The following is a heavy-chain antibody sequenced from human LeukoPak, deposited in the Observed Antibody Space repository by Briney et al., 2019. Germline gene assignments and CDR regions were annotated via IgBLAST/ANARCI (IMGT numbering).Heavy chain of an antibody. J-gene: IGHJ4*02. CDR3: VSQDSSGWYGGY. D-gene: IGHD6-19*01. CDR1: GFTFSSYA. V-gene: IGHV3-64D*09. Sequence: PGGSLRLSCSASGFTFSSYAMHWVRQAPGKGLEYVSAISSNGGSTYYADSVKGRFTISRDNSKNTLYLQVSGLRTEDTAVYYCVSQDSSGWYGGYWGQGTLVTVSS. CDR2: ISSNGGST.